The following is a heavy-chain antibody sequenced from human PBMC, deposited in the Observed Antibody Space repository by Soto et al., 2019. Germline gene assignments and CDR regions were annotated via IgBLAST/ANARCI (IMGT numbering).Heavy chain of an antibody. J-gene: IGHJ4*01. CDR1: GVPVSSGNYF. Sequence: PSETLSLTCGVSGVPVSSGNYFWRWIRQPPRKGLEWLGFVHSSGSTGYNPSLRSRLSISADTSKNQFSLKLRSVTAADTAVYDCARVGDFDGAYWGQGTVDTLSS. D-gene: IGHD3-16*01. CDR3: ARVGDFDGAY. CDR2: VHSSGST. V-gene: IGHV4-61*01.